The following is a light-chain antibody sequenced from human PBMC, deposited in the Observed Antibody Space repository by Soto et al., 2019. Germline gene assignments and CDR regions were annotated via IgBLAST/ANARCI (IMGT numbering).Light chain of an antibody. CDR2: GAF. J-gene: IGKJ4*01. Sequence: EIGMTQSPATLSVSPGETATLSCRASQSVSYNLAWYQQTPVQGPRLLIYGAFTRATGIPARFSGSGSGTEFTLTTSSLQSEDFEVYYCQQYKNWPPLTFGGGTKVEIK. CDR3: QQYKNWPPLT. V-gene: IGKV3-15*01. CDR1: QSVSYN.